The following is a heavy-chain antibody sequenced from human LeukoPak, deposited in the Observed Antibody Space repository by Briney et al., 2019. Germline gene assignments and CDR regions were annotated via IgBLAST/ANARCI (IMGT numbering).Heavy chain of an antibody. V-gene: IGHV4-39*07. Sequence: SETLSLTCTVSGGSISSGGYYWSWIRQHPGKGLEWIGEINHSGSTNYNPSLKSRVTISVDTSKNQFSLKLSSVTAADTAVYYCARVEYSGPLFIDYWGQGTLVTVSS. J-gene: IGHJ4*02. CDR1: GGSISSGGYY. CDR3: ARVEYSGPLFIDY. D-gene: IGHD5-12*01. CDR2: INHSGST.